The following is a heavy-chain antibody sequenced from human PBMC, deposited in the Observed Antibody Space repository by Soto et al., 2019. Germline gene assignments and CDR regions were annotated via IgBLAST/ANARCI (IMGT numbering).Heavy chain of an antibody. V-gene: IGHV5-10-1*01. D-gene: IGHD2-2*01. CDR3: ARPRVVVVPAAIEGDYYGMDV. J-gene: IGHJ6*02. CDR2: IDPSDSYT. CDR1: GYSFTSYW. Sequence: PGESLKISCKGSGYSFTSYWISWVRQMPGKGLEWMGRIDPSDSYTNYSPSFQGHVTISADKSISTAYLQWSSLKASDTAMYYCARPRVVVVPAAIEGDYYGMDVWGQGTTVTVSS.